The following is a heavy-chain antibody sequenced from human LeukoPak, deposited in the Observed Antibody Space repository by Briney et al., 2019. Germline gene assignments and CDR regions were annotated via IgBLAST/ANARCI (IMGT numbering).Heavy chain of an antibody. CDR3: SYSSSTGGFDAFDI. CDR1: GGTFSSYA. CDR2: IIPIFGTA. Sequence: ASVKVSCKASGGTFSSYAISWVRQAPGQGLEWMGGIIPIFGTANYAQKFQGRVTITADKSTSTAYMELSSLRSEDTAVYYCSYSSSTGGFDAFDIWGQGTMVTVSS. D-gene: IGHD6-6*01. J-gene: IGHJ3*02. V-gene: IGHV1-69*06.